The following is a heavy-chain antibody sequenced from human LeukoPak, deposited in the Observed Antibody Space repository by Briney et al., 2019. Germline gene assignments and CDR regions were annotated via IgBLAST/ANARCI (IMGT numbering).Heavy chain of an antibody. CDR1: GLTFSSYA. Sequence: GGSLRLSCAASGLTFSSYAMSWVGQAPGKGLEGVSAISGSGGSTYYADYLKGRFPIPRGNFQNTLYLQMNSLRDEDTAVYYCAKGEQWLPFDYWGQGTLVTVCS. V-gene: IGHV3-23*01. CDR2: ISGSGGST. CDR3: AKGEQWLPFDY. J-gene: IGHJ4*02. D-gene: IGHD6-19*01.